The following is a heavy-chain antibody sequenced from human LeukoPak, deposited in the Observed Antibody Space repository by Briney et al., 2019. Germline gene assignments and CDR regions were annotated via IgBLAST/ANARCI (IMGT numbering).Heavy chain of an antibody. CDR3: ARGREIHGGSDTKLDDY. CDR1: GYTFTSYY. Sequence: ASVKVSCKASGYTFTSYYIHWVRQAPGQGLEWMGVIIPSGGDTTYAQKFQGRVTMTRDTSINTVDMDLSGLTSDDTAVFYCARGREIHGGSDTKLDDYWGQGTTVTVSS. D-gene: IGHD3-10*01. J-gene: IGHJ4*03. CDR2: IIPSGGDT. V-gene: IGHV1-2*02.